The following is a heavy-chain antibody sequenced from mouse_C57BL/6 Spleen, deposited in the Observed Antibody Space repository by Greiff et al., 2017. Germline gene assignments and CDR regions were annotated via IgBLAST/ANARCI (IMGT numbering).Heavy chain of an antibody. CDR2: IYPRSGNT. Sequence: QVQLQQSGAELARPGASVKLSCKASGYTFTSYGISWVKQRTGQGLEWIGEIYPRSGNTYYNAKFNGKATLTADKSSSTADMELRSLTSEDSAVYFCAREEYYGSRDYAMDYWGQGTSVTVSS. CDR1: GYTFTSYG. CDR3: AREEYYGSRDYAMDY. V-gene: IGHV1-81*01. J-gene: IGHJ4*01. D-gene: IGHD1-1*01.